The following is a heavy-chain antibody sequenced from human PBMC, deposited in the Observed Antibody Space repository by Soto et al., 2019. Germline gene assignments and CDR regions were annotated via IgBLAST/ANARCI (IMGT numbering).Heavy chain of an antibody. D-gene: IGHD1-26*01. V-gene: IGHV3-15*07. CDR1: GFTFDKVW. J-gene: IGHJ4*02. CDR3: TTGRDDLLY. CDR2: IKSKTDGGTT. Sequence: EVQLVESGGGLVKPGGSLRLSCAVSGFTFDKVWMNWVRQAPGKGLEWVGRIKSKTDGGTTDYAAPVKGRFTISRDDSKNMLYLQMNNLKKEDPGLSCCTTGRDDLLYWGQGTLVTVSS.